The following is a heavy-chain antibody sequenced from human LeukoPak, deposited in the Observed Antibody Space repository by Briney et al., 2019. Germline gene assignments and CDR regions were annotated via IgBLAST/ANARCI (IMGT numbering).Heavy chain of an antibody. J-gene: IGHJ4*02. Sequence: GGSLRLSCAASGFIFSGYSMNWVRQTPGKGLEWVSGVVASGASTFYADSVKGRFTISRDNSKNTLYLEMNSLRAEDTAVYYCVRSVSGTYDYWGQGTLVTVSS. V-gene: IGHV3-23*01. CDR2: VVASGAST. CDR1: GFIFSGYS. CDR3: VRSVSGTYDY. D-gene: IGHD1-26*01.